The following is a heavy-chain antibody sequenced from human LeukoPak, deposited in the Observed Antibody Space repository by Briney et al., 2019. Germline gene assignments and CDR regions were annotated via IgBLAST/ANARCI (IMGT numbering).Heavy chain of an antibody. CDR2: INPSGGST. CDR1: GYTFTSYY. J-gene: IGHJ4*02. CDR3: ARAEVLPDFYDTSGGFDY. D-gene: IGHD3-22*01. V-gene: IGHV1-46*01. Sequence: ASVKVSCKASGYTFTSYYMHWVRQAPGQGLEWMGIINPSGGSTSYAQKFQGRVTMTRDMSTSTVYMELSSLRSEDTAVYYCARAEVLPDFYDTSGGFDYWGQGTLVTVSS.